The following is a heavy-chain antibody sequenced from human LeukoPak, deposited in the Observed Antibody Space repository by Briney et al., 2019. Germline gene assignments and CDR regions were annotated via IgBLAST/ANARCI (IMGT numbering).Heavy chain of an antibody. CDR2: ISSSSSYI. CDR3: ARDQLLWELHSAFDY. D-gene: IGHD1-26*01. CDR1: GFTFSSYS. J-gene: IGHJ4*02. V-gene: IGHV3-21*01. Sequence: GGSLRLSCAASGFTFSSYSMNWVRQAPGKGLEWVSSISSSSSYIYYADSVKGRFTISRDNAKNSLYLQMNSLRAEDTAVYYCARDQLLWELHSAFDYWGQGTLVTVSS.